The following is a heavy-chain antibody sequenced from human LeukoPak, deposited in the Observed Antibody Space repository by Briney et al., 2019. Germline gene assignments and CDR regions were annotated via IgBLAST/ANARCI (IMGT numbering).Heavy chain of an antibody. V-gene: IGHV1-18*01. J-gene: IGHJ3*02. CDR2: ISAYNGNT. CDR3: ARLNSYVAFDI. CDR1: GYTFTSYG. D-gene: IGHD5-18*01. Sequence: ASVKVSCKASGYTFTSYGISWVRQAPGQGLEWMGWISAYNGNTNYAQKFQGRVTITRNTSISTAYMELSSLRSEDTAVYYCARLNSYVAFDIWGQGTMVTVSS.